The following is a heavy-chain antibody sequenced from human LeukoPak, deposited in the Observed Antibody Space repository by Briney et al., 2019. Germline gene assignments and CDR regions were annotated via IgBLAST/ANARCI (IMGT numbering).Heavy chain of an antibody. CDR3: ASGYYYDSSGYQTLSFDY. V-gene: IGHV4-34*01. Sequence: SETLSLTCAVYGGSFSGYYWSCIRQPPGKGLEGIEEINHSGSTNYNPSLKSRVTISVDTSKNQFSLKLSSVTTADTAVYYCASGYYYDSSGYQTLSFDYWGQGTLVTVSS. J-gene: IGHJ4*02. CDR1: GGSFSGYY. D-gene: IGHD3-22*01. CDR2: INHSGST.